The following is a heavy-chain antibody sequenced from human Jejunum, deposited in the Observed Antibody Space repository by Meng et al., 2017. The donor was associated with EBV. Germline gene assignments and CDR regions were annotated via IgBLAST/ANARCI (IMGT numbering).Heavy chain of an antibody. CDR1: GGSITSSDW. Sequence: QVQLQESGPGLVNSSGTLSLTCAVSGGSITSSDWWTWVRQPPGEGLEWIGEIYHDGSSNYSPSLKSRVTILLDKSENHFSLKLNSVTAADTAVYYCARVRCSGGSCFYFDYWGQGALGTVSS. CDR3: ARVRCSGGSCFYFDY. J-gene: IGHJ4*02. CDR2: IYHDGSS. D-gene: IGHD2-15*01. V-gene: IGHV4-4*02.